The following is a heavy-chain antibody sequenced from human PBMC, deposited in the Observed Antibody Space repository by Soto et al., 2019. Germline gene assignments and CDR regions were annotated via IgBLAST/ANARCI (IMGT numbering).Heavy chain of an antibody. CDR2: IYYSGST. V-gene: IGHV4-59*01. Sequence: QVQLQESGPGLVKPSETLSLTCTVSGGSISSYYWSWIRQPPGKGLEWIGYIYYSGSTNYNPSLKSRVTISVDTSKNQFSLKLSSVTAADTAVYYCARDTAGYGDYPNWYFDLWGRGTLVTVSS. CDR1: GGSISSYY. D-gene: IGHD4-17*01. J-gene: IGHJ2*01. CDR3: ARDTAGYGDYPNWYFDL.